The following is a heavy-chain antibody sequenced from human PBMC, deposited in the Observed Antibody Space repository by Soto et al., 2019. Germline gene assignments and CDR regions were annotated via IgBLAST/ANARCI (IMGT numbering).Heavy chain of an antibody. J-gene: IGHJ6*02. D-gene: IGHD2-21*01. CDR2: IIPIFGTA. CDR3: AGGQVVPGDYYYGMDV. CDR1: GGTFSSYA. Sequence: ASVKVSCKASGGTFSSYAISWVRQAPGQGLEWMGGIIPIFGTANYAQKFQGRVTITADESTSTAYMELSSLRSEDTAVYYCAGGQVVPGDYYYGMDVWGQGTTVTVSS. V-gene: IGHV1-69*13.